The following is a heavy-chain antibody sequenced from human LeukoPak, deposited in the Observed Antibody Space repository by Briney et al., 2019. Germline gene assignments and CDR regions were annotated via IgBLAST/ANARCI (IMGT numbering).Heavy chain of an antibody. J-gene: IGHJ5*02. CDR1: GFTFDDYA. CDR3: ARSKFP. Sequence: GRSLRLSCAASGFTFDDYAMHWVRQAPGKGLEWVSGISWNSGSIGYADSVKGRFTISRDNAKNSLYLQMNSLRAEDTAVYYCARSKFPWGQGTLVTVSS. D-gene: IGHD5-24*01. V-gene: IGHV3-9*01. CDR2: ISWNSGSI.